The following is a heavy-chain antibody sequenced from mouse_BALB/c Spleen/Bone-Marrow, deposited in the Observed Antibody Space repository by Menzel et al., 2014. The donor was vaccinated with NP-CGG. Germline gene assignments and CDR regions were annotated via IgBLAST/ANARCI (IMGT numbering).Heavy chain of an antibody. CDR1: GFNIKDTY. D-gene: IGHD3-3*01. V-gene: IGHV14-3*02. J-gene: IGHJ3*01. CDR3: ARSEGEGTPAF. CDR2: IDPANGNT. Sequence: EVQLQQSGAELVKPGASVKLSCTASGFNIKDTYMHWVQQRPEQGLEWIGRIDPANGNTKYDLKFQGKATITADTSSNTAYLQLSSLTSEDTAVYSCARSEGEGTPAFWSQGTLVTVSA.